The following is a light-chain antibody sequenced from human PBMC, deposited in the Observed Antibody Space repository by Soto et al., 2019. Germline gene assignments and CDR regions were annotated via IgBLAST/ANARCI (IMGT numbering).Light chain of an antibody. V-gene: IGKV1-33*01. CDR2: DAS. J-gene: IGKJ5*01. CDR3: QQYDNLPIT. CDR1: QDISNY. Sequence: DIQMTQSQSSLSASLGDRVTITCQASQDISNYLNWYQQKPGKAPKLLIYDASNLETGVPSRFSGSGSGTDFTFTISSLQPEDIATYYCQQYDNLPITFGQGTRLEIK.